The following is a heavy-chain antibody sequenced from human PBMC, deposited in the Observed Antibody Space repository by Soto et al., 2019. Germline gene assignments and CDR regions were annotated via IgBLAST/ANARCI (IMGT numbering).Heavy chain of an antibody. V-gene: IGHV1-18*01. Sequence: GASVKVSCKASGYTFTSYGISWVRQAPGQGLEWMGWISAYNGNTNYAQKLQGRVTMTTDTSTSTAYMELRSLRSDDTAVYYCARGNTNTMVRGVIIPRYNWFDPWGQGTLVTVSS. CDR1: GYTFTSYG. J-gene: IGHJ5*02. CDR3: ARGNTNTMVRGVIIPRYNWFDP. D-gene: IGHD3-10*01. CDR2: ISAYNGNT.